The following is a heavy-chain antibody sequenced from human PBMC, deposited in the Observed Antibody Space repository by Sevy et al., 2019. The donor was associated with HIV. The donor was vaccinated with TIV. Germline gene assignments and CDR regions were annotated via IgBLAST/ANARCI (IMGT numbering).Heavy chain of an antibody. V-gene: IGHV3-48*02. J-gene: IGHJ4*02. CDR3: ARDLGVAEQHTYYFDY. CDR2: ISSSSSTI. CDR1: GFTFSSYS. D-gene: IGHD3-3*01. Sequence: GGSLTLSCAASGFTFSSYSMNWVRHAPGKGLEWVSYISSSSSTIYYADSVKGRFTISRDNAKNSLYLQMNSLRDEDTAVYYCARDLGVAEQHTYYFDYWGQGTLVTVSS.